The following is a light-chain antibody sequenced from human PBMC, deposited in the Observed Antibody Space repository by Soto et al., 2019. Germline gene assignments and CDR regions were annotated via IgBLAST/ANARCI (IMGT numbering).Light chain of an antibody. CDR1: QCISNY. CDR3: QQYTSAPLT. V-gene: IGKV1-27*01. J-gene: IGKJ4*01. CDR2: AAS. Sequence: DIQMTQSPSSLSASVGVRVTITCRASQCISNYLAWYQQKPGKVPKLLIYAASTLQSGVPSRFSGSGAGTDFNLSISSLQPEDVATYYCQQYTSAPLTFGGRTKVEIK.